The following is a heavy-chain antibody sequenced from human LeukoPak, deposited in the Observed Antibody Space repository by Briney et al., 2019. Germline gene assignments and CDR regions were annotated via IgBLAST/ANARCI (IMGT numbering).Heavy chain of an antibody. CDR3: ARDQGYRYGYGDFDY. V-gene: IGHV1-18*01. J-gene: IGHJ4*02. D-gene: IGHD5-18*01. CDR2: INTYNGNT. CDR1: GYTFTSYG. Sequence: GASVKVSCKASGYTFTSYGISWVRQAPGQGLEWMGWINTYNGNTNYAQKLQGRVTITADESTSTAYMELSSLRSEDTAVYYCARDQGYRYGYGDFDYWGQGTLVTVSS.